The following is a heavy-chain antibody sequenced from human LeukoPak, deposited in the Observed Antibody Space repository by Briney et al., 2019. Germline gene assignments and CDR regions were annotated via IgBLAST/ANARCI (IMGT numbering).Heavy chain of an antibody. CDR2: IIPIFGTA. Sequence: SVTVSCKASGGTFSSYAISWVRQVPGQGLEWMGGIIPIFGTANYAQKFQGRVTITTDESTSTAYMELSSLRSEDTAVHYCARVSVDAFDIWGQGTMVTVSS. V-gene: IGHV1-69*05. D-gene: IGHD3-10*01. J-gene: IGHJ3*02. CDR3: ARVSVDAFDI. CDR1: GGTFSSYA.